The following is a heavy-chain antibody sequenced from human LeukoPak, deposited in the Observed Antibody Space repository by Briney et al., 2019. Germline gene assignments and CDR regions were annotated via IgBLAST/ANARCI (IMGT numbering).Heavy chain of an antibody. CDR3: ARGVGSNGVALDM. J-gene: IGHJ3*02. CDR1: GFTFSSNW. D-gene: IGHD2-8*01. CDR2: IKQDGSGK. Sequence: GGSLRLSCAAAGFTFSSNWMSWVRQAPGKGLQWVSNIKQDGSGKTYVDSVKGRFTISRDNAKKTLYLQMNSLRGEDTAVYYCARGVGSNGVALDMWGQGTMVTVSS. V-gene: IGHV3-7*05.